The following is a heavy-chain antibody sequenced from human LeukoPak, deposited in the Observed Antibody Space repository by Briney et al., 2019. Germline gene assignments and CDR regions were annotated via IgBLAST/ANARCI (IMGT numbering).Heavy chain of an antibody. V-gene: IGHV4-59*08. CDR2: IYYSGST. J-gene: IGHJ6*03. D-gene: IGHD3-22*01. CDR1: GGSISSYY. Sequence: SETLSLTCTVSGGSISSYYWSWIRQPPGKGLEWIGYIYYSGSTNYNPSLKSRVTISLDTSKNQFSLKLSSVTAADTAVYYCARVRYYDSSGYYNYYYYMDVWGKGTTVTISS. CDR3: ARVRYYDSSGYYNYYYYMDV.